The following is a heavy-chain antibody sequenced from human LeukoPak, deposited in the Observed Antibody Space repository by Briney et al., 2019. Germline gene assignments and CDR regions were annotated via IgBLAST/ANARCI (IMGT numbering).Heavy chain of an antibody. CDR3: ARELATMLYYFDY. CDR1: GGSISSGSYY. V-gene: IGHV4-61*02. Sequence: KTSQTLSLTCTVPGGSISSGSYYWSWIRHPAGRGLEWIGRIYTSGSTNYNPSLKSRVTISVDTSKNQFSLTLSSVTAADTAVYYCARELATMLYYFDYWGQGTLVTVSS. J-gene: IGHJ4*02. D-gene: IGHD5-24*01. CDR2: IYTSGST.